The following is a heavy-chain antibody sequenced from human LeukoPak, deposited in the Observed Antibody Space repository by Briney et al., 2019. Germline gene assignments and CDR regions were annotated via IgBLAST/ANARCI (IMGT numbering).Heavy chain of an antibody. CDR1: GGSISSGGYY. V-gene: IGHV4-31*03. CDR2: IYYSGGT. J-gene: IGHJ6*02. Sequence: PSETLSLTCTVSGGSISSGGYYWSWIRQHPGKGLEWIGYIYYSGGTYYNPSLKSRVTISVDTSKNQFSLKLSSVTAADTAVYYCARDRPLSRQQLVGMDVWGQGTTVTVSS. CDR3: ARDRPLSRQQLVGMDV. D-gene: IGHD6-13*01.